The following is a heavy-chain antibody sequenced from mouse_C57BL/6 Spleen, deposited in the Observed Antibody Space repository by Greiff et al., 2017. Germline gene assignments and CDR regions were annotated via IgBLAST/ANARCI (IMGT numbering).Heavy chain of an antibody. Sequence: VQLQPSVAELVRPGASVKLSCTASGFNIKNTYMHWVKPRPEQSLEWIGKIDPATGHTKYAPNFQGKATMTADTSSNTASLQLSSLTSEDTSIYYCARAGGDSFAYWGQGTLVTVSA. V-gene: IGHV14-3*01. J-gene: IGHJ3*01. CDR2: IDPATGHT. CDR1: GFNIKNTY. CDR3: ARAGGDSFAY. D-gene: IGHD2-13*01.